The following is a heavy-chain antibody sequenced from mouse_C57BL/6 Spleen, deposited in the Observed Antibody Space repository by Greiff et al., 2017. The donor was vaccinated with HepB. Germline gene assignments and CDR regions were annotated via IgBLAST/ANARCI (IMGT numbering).Heavy chain of an antibody. D-gene: IGHD3-2*02. J-gene: IGHJ3*01. CDR2: ISSGGDYI. V-gene: IGHV5-9-1*02. CDR3: TRDPHSSGYVSWFAY. CDR1: GFTFSSYA. Sequence: EVHLVESGEGLVKPGGSLKLSCAASGFTFSSYAMSWVRQTPEKRLEWVAYISSGGDYIYYADTVKGRFTISRDNARNTLYLQMSSLKSEDTAMYYCTRDPHSSGYVSWFAYWGQGTLVTVSA.